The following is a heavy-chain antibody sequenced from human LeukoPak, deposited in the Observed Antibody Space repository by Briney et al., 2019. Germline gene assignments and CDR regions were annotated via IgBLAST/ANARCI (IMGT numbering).Heavy chain of an antibody. CDR3: ARVKKQWLVRPPSGYYYYYMDV. CDR1: GFTFSSYT. J-gene: IGHJ6*03. V-gene: IGHV3-30*04. CDR2: ISYDGSNK. Sequence: GGSLRLSCAASGFTFSSYTMNWVRQAPGKGLEWVAVISYDGSNKYYADSVKGRFTISRDNSKNTLYLQMNSLRAEDTAVYYCARVKKQWLVRPPSGYYYYYMDVWGKGTTVTVSS. D-gene: IGHD6-19*01.